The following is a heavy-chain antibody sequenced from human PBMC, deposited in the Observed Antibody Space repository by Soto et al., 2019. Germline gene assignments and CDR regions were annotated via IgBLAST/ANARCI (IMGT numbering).Heavy chain of an antibody. D-gene: IGHD3-22*01. CDR3: ARGYYYDSSGVAFDI. CDR1: GGSLTSHY. Sequence: SETLSLTCAVSGGSLTSHYWTWIRQPPGKGLGWIGYVSHSGVTNYKPSLESRVTISVDTSKNQFSLNLRTVTAADTALFYCARGYYYDSSGVAFDIWGQGTLVTVSS. CDR2: VSHSGVT. V-gene: IGHV4-59*11. J-gene: IGHJ3*02.